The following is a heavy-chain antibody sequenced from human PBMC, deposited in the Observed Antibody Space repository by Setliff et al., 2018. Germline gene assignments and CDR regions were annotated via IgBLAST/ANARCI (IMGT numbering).Heavy chain of an antibody. CDR2: TYDSGST. D-gene: IGHD6-25*01. CDR3: ARAAATSGARADYFDN. CDR1: GGPVTRTTTF. J-gene: IGHJ4*02. Sequence: SETLSLTCTVSGGPVTRTTTFWGWVRQTPGKGLEWIGSTYDSGSTYYNPSLNSRVTISEDTSKNQFSLKLTSVTAADAAVYYCARAAATSGARADYFDNWGRGTLVTVS. V-gene: IGHV4-39*07.